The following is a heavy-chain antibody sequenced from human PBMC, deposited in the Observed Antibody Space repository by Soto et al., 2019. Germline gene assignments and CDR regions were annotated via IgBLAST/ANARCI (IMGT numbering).Heavy chain of an antibody. Sequence: GGSLRLSCAASGFTFSSYAMHWVRQAPGKGLEWVAVISYDGSNKYYADSVKGRFTISRDNSKNTLYLQMNSLRAEDTAVYYRARVQLAYCGGDCPAGLDVWGQGTTVTVSS. CDR1: GFTFSSYA. CDR2: ISYDGSNK. V-gene: IGHV3-30-3*01. D-gene: IGHD2-21*02. J-gene: IGHJ6*02. CDR3: ARVQLAYCGGDCPAGLDV.